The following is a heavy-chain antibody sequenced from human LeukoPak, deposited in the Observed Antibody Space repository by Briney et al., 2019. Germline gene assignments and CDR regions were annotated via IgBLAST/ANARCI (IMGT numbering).Heavy chain of an antibody. Sequence: SETLSLTCTVSGGSISSYCWSWIRQPPGKGLEWIGEINHSGSTNYNPSLKSRVTISVDTSKNQFSLKLSSVTAADTAVYYCARGLIAVAGIAYWGQGTLVTVSS. J-gene: IGHJ4*02. CDR3: ARGLIAVAGIAY. V-gene: IGHV4-34*01. D-gene: IGHD6-19*01. CDR1: GGSISSYC. CDR2: INHSGST.